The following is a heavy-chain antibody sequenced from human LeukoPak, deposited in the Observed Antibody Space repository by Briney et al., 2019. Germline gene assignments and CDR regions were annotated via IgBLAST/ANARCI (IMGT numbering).Heavy chain of an antibody. CDR3: GRAFRDREPYYFDY. D-gene: IGHD1-14*01. V-gene: IGHV3-21*01. Sequence: PGGSLRLSCAASGFNFSNYSMNWFRQTPEKGLEWVSAISISSAYLYYIDSVKGRFTIFRDNAKNSLYLQMHSLRAEDTAVYYCGRAFRDREPYYFDYWGQGTLVTVSS. CDR1: GFNFSNYS. CDR2: ISISSAYL. J-gene: IGHJ4*02.